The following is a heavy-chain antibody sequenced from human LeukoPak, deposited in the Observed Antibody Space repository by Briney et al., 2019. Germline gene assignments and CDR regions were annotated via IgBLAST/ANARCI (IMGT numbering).Heavy chain of an antibody. J-gene: IGHJ4*02. D-gene: IGHD2-2*01. V-gene: IGHV3-30*02. CDR1: GFTFSSYG. CDR3: VNKGCSSTSCLGG. Sequence: LPGGSLRLSCAASGFTFSSYGMHWVRQAPCKGLEWVAFIRYDGSNKYYADSVKGRFTISRDNSKNTLYLQMNSLRAEDTAVYYCVNKGCSSTSCLGGWGQGTLVTVSS. CDR2: IRYDGSNK.